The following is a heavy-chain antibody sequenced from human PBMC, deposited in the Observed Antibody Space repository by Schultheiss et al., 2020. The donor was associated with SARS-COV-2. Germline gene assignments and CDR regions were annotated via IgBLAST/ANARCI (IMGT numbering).Heavy chain of an antibody. D-gene: IGHD3-3*01. CDR2: ISAYNGNT. CDR3: ARTRRYYDFWSGYDWFDP. V-gene: IGHV1-18*01. CDR1: GDTNYA. J-gene: IGHJ5*02. Sequence: ASVKVSCKASGDTNYAISWVRQAPGQGLEWMGWISAYNGNTNYAQKLQGRVTMTTDTSTSTAYMELRSLRSDDTAVYYCARTRRYYDFWSGYDWFDPWGQGTLVTVSS.